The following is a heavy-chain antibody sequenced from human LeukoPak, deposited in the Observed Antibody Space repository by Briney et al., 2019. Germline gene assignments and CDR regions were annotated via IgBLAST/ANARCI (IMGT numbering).Heavy chain of an antibody. Sequence: PGGSLRLSCAASEFTFSSYAMSWVRQAPGKGLEWVSATSGSGNNMYYADSVKGRFTVSRDNSKNTLSLQMNSLRAEDTAVYYCAKGKDYYDSSGYYAPFDYWGQGTLVTVSS. D-gene: IGHD3-22*01. CDR1: EFTFSSYA. V-gene: IGHV3-23*01. CDR3: AKGKDYYDSSGYYAPFDY. CDR2: TSGSGNNM. J-gene: IGHJ4*02.